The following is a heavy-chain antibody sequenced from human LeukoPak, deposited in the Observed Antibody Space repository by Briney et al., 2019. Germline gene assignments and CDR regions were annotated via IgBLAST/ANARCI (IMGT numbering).Heavy chain of an antibody. CDR3: ASLPSSGWYSVGY. V-gene: IGHV4-34*01. CDR2: INHSGST. D-gene: IGHD6-19*01. J-gene: IGHJ4*02. CDR1: GGSFSGYY. Sequence: PSETLSLTCAVYGGSFSGYYWSWIRQPPGKGLEWIGEINHSGSTNYNPSLKSRVTISVDTSKNQFSLKLSSVTAADTAVYYCASLPSSGWYSVGYWGQGTLVTVSS.